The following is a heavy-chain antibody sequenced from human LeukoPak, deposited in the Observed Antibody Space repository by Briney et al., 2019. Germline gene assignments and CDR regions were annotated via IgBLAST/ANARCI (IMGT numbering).Heavy chain of an antibody. CDR2: INHSGST. CDR1: GGSFSGYY. CDR3: AGYHIVVVTAINGGPDAFDI. J-gene: IGHJ3*02. D-gene: IGHD2-21*02. V-gene: IGHV4-34*01. Sequence: SETLSLTCAVYGGSFSGYYWSWIRQPPGKGLEWIGEINHSGSTNYNPSLKCRVTISVDTSKNQFSLKLSSVTAADTAVYYCAGYHIVVVTAINGGPDAFDIWGQGTMVTVSS.